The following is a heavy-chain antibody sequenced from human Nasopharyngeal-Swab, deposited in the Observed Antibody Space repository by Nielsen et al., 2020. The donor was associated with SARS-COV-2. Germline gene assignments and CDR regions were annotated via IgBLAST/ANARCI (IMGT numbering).Heavy chain of an antibody. D-gene: IGHD3-10*01. CDR3: ATMVYCYMDV. CDR1: GGSISSSSYY. J-gene: IGHJ6*03. V-gene: IGHV4-39*01. Sequence: SETLSLTCTVSGGSISSSSYYWGWIRQPPGKGLEWIGSIYYSGSTYYNPPLKSRVTISVDTSKNQFSLKLSSVTAADTAVYYCATMVYCYMDVWGKGTTVTVSS. CDR2: IYYSGST.